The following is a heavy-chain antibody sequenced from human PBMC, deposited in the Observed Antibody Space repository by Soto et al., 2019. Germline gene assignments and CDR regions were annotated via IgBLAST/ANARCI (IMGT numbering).Heavy chain of an antibody. CDR3: ARTSGYCSGGSCYRNWFDP. D-gene: IGHD2-15*01. Sequence: ASVKVSCKASGYTFTSYGISWVRQAPGQGLEWMGWISAYNGNTNYAQKIQGRVTMTTDTSTSTAYMELRSLRSDDTAVYYCARTSGYCSGGSCYRNWFDPWGQGTLVTVSS. CDR1: GYTFTSYG. V-gene: IGHV1-18*01. J-gene: IGHJ5*02. CDR2: ISAYNGNT.